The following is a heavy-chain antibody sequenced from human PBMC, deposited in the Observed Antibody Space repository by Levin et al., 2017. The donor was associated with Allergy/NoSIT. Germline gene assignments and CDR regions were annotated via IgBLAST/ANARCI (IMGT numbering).Heavy chain of an antibody. CDR1: GFTFSSYA. CDR2: ISGSGGST. CDR3: ARMMTTVTEIDY. Sequence: PGESLKISCAASGFTFSSYAMSWVRQAPGKGLEWVSAISGSGGSTYYADSVKGRFTISRDNSKNTLYLQMNSLRAEDTAVYYCARMMTTVTEIDYWGQGTLVTVSS. J-gene: IGHJ4*02. V-gene: IGHV3-23*01. D-gene: IGHD4-17*01.